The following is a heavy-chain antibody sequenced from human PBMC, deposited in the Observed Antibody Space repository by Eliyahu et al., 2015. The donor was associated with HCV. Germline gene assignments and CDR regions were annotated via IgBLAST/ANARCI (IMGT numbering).Heavy chain of an antibody. Sequence: VQLVESGXGLVQPGRSLRLSCAASGFXFXDYAIHWVRQAPGKGLEWVSGISRNSGSIGYADSVKGRFTISRDNAKNSLYLQMNSLSAEDTALYFCVKDIGGTYYSYYFDYWGQGTLVTVSS. CDR3: VKDIGGTYYSYYFDY. CDR2: ISRNSGSI. J-gene: IGHJ4*02. CDR1: GFXFXDYA. V-gene: IGHV3-9*01. D-gene: IGHD1-26*01.